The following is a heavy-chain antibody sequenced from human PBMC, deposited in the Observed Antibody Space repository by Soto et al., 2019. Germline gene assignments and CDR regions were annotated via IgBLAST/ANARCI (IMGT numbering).Heavy chain of an antibody. D-gene: IGHD2-8*01. CDR3: AKWSGDGVSKRYYYYYYMDV. V-gene: IGHV3-30*18. Sequence: PGGSLRLSCAASGFTFSSYGMHWVRQAPGKGLEWVAVISYDGSNKYYADSVKGRFTISRDNSKNTLYLQMNSLRAEDTAVYYCAKWSGDGVSKRYYYYYYMDVWGKGTTVTVSS. CDR2: ISYDGSNK. J-gene: IGHJ6*03. CDR1: GFTFSSYG.